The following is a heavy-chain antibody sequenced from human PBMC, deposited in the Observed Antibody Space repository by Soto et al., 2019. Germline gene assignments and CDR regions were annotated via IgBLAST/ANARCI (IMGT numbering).Heavy chain of an antibody. J-gene: IGHJ6*02. V-gene: IGHV3-30*18. CDR1: GFTFSSYG. Sequence: GGPLRLSCAASGFTFSSYGMHWVRQAPGKGLEWVAVISYDGSNKYYADSVKGRFTISRDNSKNTLYLQMNSLRAEDTAVYYCAKWGYCSSTSCYAEYYYGMDVWGQGTTVTVSS. CDR2: ISYDGSNK. D-gene: IGHD2-2*01. CDR3: AKWGYCSSTSCYAEYYYGMDV.